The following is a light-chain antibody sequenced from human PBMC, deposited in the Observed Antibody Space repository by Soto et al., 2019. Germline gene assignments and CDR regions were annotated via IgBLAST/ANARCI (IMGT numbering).Light chain of an antibody. CDR2: GAS. CDR3: QRYDSLRK. Sequence: ELVLTQSPATLAVSPGEIATLSCRASQGVGSTLAWYQQEPGQAPRLLIYGASNRATGIPDRFSGSGSGTDFTLTITRLEAEDFAMYYCQRYDSLRKFGQGTKVDIK. J-gene: IGKJ1*01. CDR1: QGVGST. V-gene: IGKV3-20*01.